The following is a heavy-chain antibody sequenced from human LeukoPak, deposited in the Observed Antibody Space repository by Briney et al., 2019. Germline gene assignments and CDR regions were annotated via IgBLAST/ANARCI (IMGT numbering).Heavy chain of an antibody. V-gene: IGHV4-59*01. Sequence: PSETLSLTCTVSGDSISGYYWSWIRQPPGKGLEWNGYIYSSGSTNYSPSLKSRVTISVDTSKNQFSLKLTSVTAADTAVYYCARVKGWNSSGWYGFDYWGQGTLVTVSP. CDR3: ARVKGWNSSGWYGFDY. CDR2: IYSSGST. CDR1: GDSISGYY. D-gene: IGHD6-19*01. J-gene: IGHJ4*02.